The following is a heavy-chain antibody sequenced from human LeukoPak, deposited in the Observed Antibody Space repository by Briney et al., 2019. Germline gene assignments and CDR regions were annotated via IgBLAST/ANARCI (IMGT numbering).Heavy chain of an antibody. CDR1: GFTVSEYD. CDR2: IGIVGDT. CDR3: LRDYHGMDV. J-gene: IGHJ6*02. D-gene: IGHD3-16*02. Sequence: HPGGSLRLSCAASGFTVSEYDMHWVRQATGKGPEWVSAIGIVGDTYYVGSVKGRFTMSRDNASNKVHLQMNSLRDGDTGFYYCLRDYHGMDVWGQGTTVIVSS. V-gene: IGHV3-13*01.